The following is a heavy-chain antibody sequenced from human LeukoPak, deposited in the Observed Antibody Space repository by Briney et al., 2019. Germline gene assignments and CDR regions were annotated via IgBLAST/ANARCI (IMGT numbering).Heavy chain of an antibody. D-gene: IGHD3-22*01. CDR2: INWNGGST. CDR3: ARAFYYYDSSGYYLGYFQH. CDR1: GFTFDDYG. Sequence: PGGSLRLSCAASGFTFDDYGMSWVRQAPGKGLEWVSGINWNGGSTVYADSVKGRFTISRDNAKNSLYLQMNSLRAEGTALYYCARAFYYYDSSGYYLGYFQHWGQGTLVTVSS. V-gene: IGHV3-20*04. J-gene: IGHJ1*01.